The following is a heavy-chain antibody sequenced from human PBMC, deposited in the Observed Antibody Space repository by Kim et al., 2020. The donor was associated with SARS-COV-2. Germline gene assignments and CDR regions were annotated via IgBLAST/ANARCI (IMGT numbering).Heavy chain of an antibody. Sequence: GGSLRLSCAASGFTFSSYSMNWVRQAPGKGLEWVSSISSSSSYIYYADSVKGRFTISRDNAKNSLYLQMNSLRAEDTAVYYCARVLDLAVAGNHYFDYWGQGTLVTVSS. CDR2: ISSSSSYI. CDR1: GFTFSSYS. V-gene: IGHV3-21*01. CDR3: ARVLDLAVAGNHYFDY. J-gene: IGHJ4*02. D-gene: IGHD6-19*01.